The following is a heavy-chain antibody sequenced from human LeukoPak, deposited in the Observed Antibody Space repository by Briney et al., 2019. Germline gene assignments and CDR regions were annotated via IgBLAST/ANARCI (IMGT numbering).Heavy chain of an antibody. V-gene: IGHV3-48*03. CDR1: GFTFSNYE. CDR2: ISFSGDSM. CDR3: SRGGPVGGFDY. J-gene: IGHJ4*02. Sequence: GGSLTLSCAASGFTFSNYELNWVRQAPGQGLEWVSFISFSGDSMYSPASVKGRFPISRDNAKTSLYLQMNSLRAEDTAVYYCSRGGPVGGFDYWGQGTLVTVSS. D-gene: IGHD4-23*01.